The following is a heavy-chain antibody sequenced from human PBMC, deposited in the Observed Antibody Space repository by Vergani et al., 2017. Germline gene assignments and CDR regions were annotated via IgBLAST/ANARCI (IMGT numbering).Heavy chain of an antibody. CDR3: AKDRAPLAGY. J-gene: IGHJ4*02. CDR2: ISGSGVSA. CDR1: EFTFSNYA. Sequence: EVQLLESGGGLVQPGGSLRLTCAASEFTFSNYAMNWVRQAPGKGLEWVSGISGSGVSAYYTDSVKGRFTISRDNSKNTLYLQMNSLRAEDTAVYYCAKDRAPLAGYWGQGTLVTVSS. V-gene: IGHV3-23*01.